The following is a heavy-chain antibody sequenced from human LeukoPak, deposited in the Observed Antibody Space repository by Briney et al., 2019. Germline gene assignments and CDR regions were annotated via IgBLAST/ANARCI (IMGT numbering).Heavy chain of an antibody. CDR3: TRDHFGSGYFDY. V-gene: IGHV3-21*01. CDR2: ISGSGRHI. J-gene: IGHJ4*02. Sequence: PGGSLRPSCVTSGFMFRNYSMNWVRQAPGKGLEWLTCISGSGRHIFSADALKGRFTVSRDNANSTLSLQLDHLTAADTAVYFRTRDHFGSGYFDYWGRGTLVIVS. CDR1: GFMFRNYS. D-gene: IGHD3-10*01.